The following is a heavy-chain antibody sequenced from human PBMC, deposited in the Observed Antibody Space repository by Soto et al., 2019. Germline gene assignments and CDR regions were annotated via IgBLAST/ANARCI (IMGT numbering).Heavy chain of an antibody. V-gene: IGHV3-23*01. CDR1: GFTFSSYA. CDR3: AKPTNKIFKTAFDP. CDR2: ISGSGGST. J-gene: IGHJ5*02. Sequence: PGGSRRLSFAASGFTFSSYAMSWVRQAPGKGLEWVSAISGSGGSTYYADSVKGRFTISRDNSKNTLYLQMNSLRAEDTAVYYCAKPTNKIFKTAFDPWGQGTLVTVSS. D-gene: IGHD2-15*01.